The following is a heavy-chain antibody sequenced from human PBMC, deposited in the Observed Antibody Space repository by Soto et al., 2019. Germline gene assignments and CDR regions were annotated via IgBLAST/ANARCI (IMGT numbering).Heavy chain of an antibody. CDR2: IIPILGIA. CDR1: GGTFSSYT. Sequence: QVQLVQSGAEVKKPGSSVKVSCKASGGTFSSYTISWVRQAPGQGLEWMGRIIPILGIANYAQKFQGRVTITPDKSTSTAYMELSSLRSEDTAVYYCARDRGVSSGRATNYYYYYYMDVWGKGTTVTVSS. V-gene: IGHV1-69*08. CDR3: ARDRGVSSGRATNYYYYYYMDV. D-gene: IGHD3-10*01. J-gene: IGHJ6*03.